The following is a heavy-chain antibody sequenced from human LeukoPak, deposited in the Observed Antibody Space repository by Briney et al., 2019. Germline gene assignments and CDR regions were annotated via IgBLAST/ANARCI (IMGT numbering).Heavy chain of an antibody. D-gene: IGHD4-23*01. CDR3: ARAEFYGGNFDY. V-gene: IGHV4-59*01. Sequence: SVTLSLTCAVYGGSFSGYYWSWIRQPPGKGLEWIGYIYYSGSTNYNPSLKSRVTISVDTSKNQFSLKLSSVTAADTAVYYCARAEFYGGNFDYWGQGTLVTVSS. CDR2: IYYSGST. J-gene: IGHJ4*02. CDR1: GGSFSGYY.